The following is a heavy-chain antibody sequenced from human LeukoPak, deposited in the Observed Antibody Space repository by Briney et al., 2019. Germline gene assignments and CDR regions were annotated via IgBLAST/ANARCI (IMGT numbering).Heavy chain of an antibody. CDR1: GASITSGLCY. V-gene: IGHV4-61*02. Sequence: PSETLSHTCTVSGASITSGLCYWNWIRHPAGKGLEWIGRLSNSGGTNYNPSLKSRVTISVDTSKNQFSLKLRSVTAVDTAVYYCVSSNWLRDANFDSWGQGTLVTVSS. D-gene: IGHD1-1*01. J-gene: IGHJ4*02. CDR2: LSNSGGT. CDR3: VSSNWLRDANFDS.